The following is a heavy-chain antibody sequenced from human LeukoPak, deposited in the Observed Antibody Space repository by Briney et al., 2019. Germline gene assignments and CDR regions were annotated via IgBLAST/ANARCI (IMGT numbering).Heavy chain of an antibody. CDR1: GFIFSDSW. V-gene: IGHV3-7*01. J-gene: IGHJ3*01. D-gene: IGHD3-3*02. CDR2: IKQDGSDK. CDR3: ARYRGKGISWPLDV. Sequence: GGSLRLSCAASGFIFSDSWMTWVRQAPGKGLEWVANIKQDGSDKYYVDSVKGRFTISRDNTKNSLDLQMNSLRAEDTAVYYRARYRGKGISWPLDVWGQGTIVTVSS.